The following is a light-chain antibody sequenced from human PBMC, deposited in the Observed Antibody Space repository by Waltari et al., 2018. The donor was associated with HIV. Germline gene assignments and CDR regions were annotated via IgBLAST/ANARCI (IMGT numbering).Light chain of an antibody. CDR3: QSYDITLSASVV. J-gene: IGLJ2*01. CDR1: TSNIGADYD. CDR2: GSK. Sequence: QSVLTQPPSVSGAPGQRVTISCTGSTSNIGADYDVHWYQQIPGTAPKLLISGSKNRPSGVPDRCSASKSGTSASLTITGLQAEDEADYFCQSYDITLSASVVFGGGTRLTVL. V-gene: IGLV1-40*01.